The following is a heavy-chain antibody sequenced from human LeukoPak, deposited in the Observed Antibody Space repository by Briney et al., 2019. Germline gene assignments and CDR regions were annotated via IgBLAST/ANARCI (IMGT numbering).Heavy chain of an antibody. CDR3: ARGKPSSGYHYDY. CDR1: GDSISSGGYY. D-gene: IGHD3-22*01. V-gene: IGHV4-31*03. J-gene: IGHJ4*02. Sequence: SETLSLTCTVSGDSISSGGYYWSWIRQHPGKGLEWIAYIFYTGITYYNPSLKSRVSISVDTSKNQFSLRLSSVTAADTAVYYCARGKPSSGYHYDYWGQGTLVTVSS. CDR2: IFYTGIT.